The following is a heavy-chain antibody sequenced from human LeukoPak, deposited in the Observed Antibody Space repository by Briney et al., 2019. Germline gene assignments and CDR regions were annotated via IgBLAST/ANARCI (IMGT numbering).Heavy chain of an antibody. V-gene: IGHV3-9*01. CDR3: AKVMSGYDLGPKYFDY. CDR2: ISWNSGSI. Sequence: GGSLRLSCAASGFTFSSYAMSWVRQAPGKGLEWVSGISWNSGSIGYADSVKGRFTISRDNAKNSLYLQMNSLRAEDTALYYCAKVMSGYDLGPKYFDYWGQGTLVTVSS. CDR1: GFTFSSYA. J-gene: IGHJ4*02. D-gene: IGHD5-12*01.